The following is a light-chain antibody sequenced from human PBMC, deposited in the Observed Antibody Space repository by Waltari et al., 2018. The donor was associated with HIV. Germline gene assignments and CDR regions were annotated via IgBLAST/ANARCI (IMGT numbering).Light chain of an antibody. V-gene: IGKV3-15*01. Sequence: EIVMTQSPATLSVSPGERATLSCRASQSVSSDLAWYQQKPGQAPRLLIYGASTRATDIPARFSGSGSGTEFTLTISSLQSEDFAVYYCQQYHNWPPRTFGQGTKVEIK. CDR3: QQYHNWPPRT. CDR1: QSVSSD. CDR2: GAS. J-gene: IGKJ1*01.